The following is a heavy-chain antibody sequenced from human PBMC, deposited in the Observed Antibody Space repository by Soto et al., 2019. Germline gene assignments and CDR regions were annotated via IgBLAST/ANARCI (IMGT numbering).Heavy chain of an antibody. CDR3: ASDRVHYDFWSRYYDY. Sequence: ASVXVSCKASGGTFSSYTISWVRQAPGQGLEWMGRIIPILGIANYAQKFQGRVTITADKSTSTAYMELSSLRSEDTAVYYCASDRVHYDFWSRYYDYWGQGTLVTVSS. V-gene: IGHV1-69*02. CDR2: IIPILGIA. CDR1: GGTFSSYT. D-gene: IGHD3-3*01. J-gene: IGHJ4*02.